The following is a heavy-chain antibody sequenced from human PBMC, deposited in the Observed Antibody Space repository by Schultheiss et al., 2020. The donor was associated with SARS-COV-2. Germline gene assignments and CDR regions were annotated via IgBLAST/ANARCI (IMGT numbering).Heavy chain of an antibody. Sequence: GGSLRLSCAASGFTFSSYSMSWIRQAPGKGLEWVSAISGSGSTIYYADSVKGRFTISRDNAKNSLYLQMNSLRAEDTAVYYCARGNGQWLIPYYFDNWGQGTLVTVSS. CDR2: ISGSGSTI. CDR1: GFTFSSYS. J-gene: IGHJ4*02. CDR3: ARGNGQWLIPYYFDN. V-gene: IGHV3-48*04. D-gene: IGHD6-19*01.